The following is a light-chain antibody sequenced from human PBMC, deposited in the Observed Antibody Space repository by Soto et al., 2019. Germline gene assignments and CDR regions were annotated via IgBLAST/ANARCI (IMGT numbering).Light chain of an antibody. V-gene: IGLV3-1*01. Sequence: SYELTQPPSVSVSPGQTASISCSGDKLGDKYAFWYQQKPGQSPVVVIYQDRKRPSGIPERFSGSNSGNTATLTISGTQAMDEADYYCQAWDSSTVIFGGGTKVTVL. CDR2: QDR. CDR3: QAWDSSTVI. CDR1: KLGDKY. J-gene: IGLJ2*01.